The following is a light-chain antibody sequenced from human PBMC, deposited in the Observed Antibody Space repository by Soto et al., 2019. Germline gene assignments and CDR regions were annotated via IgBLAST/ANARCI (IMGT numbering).Light chain of an antibody. V-gene: IGKV3-11*01. CDR1: QSVSSY. Sequence: EIVLTQSPATLSLSPGERATLSCRASQSVSSYLAWYQQKPGQAPRLLIYDASSRATDIPARFSGSGSGTDFTLTISSLEPEDFAVYYCQQRSNFGGGTKVDIK. CDR2: DAS. CDR3: QQRSN. J-gene: IGKJ4*01.